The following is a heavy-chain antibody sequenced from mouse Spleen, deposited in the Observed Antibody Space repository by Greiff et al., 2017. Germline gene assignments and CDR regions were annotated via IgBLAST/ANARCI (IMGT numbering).Heavy chain of an antibody. J-gene: IGHJ3*01. D-gene: IGHD2-10*02. CDR3: ARIEYGNYWFAY. CDR1: GYSFTSYY. Sequence: QVQLQQSGPELVKPGASVKISCKASGYSFTSYYIHWVKQRPGQGLEWIGWIYPGSGNTKYNEKFKGKATLTADTSSSTAYMQLSSLTSEDSAVYYCARIEYGNYWFAYWGQGTLVTVSA. CDR2: IYPGSGNT. V-gene: IGHV1-66*01.